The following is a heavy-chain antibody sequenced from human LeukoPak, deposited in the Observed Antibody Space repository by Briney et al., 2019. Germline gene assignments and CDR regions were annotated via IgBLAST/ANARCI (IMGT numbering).Heavy chain of an antibody. D-gene: IGHD6-19*01. Sequence: SETLSLTCTVSGGSISSSSYYWGWIRQPPGKGLEWIGSIYYSGSTYYNPSLKSRVTISVDTSKNQFSLKLSSVTAADTAVYYCARDRLIAVLNYYYGMDVWGQGTTVTVSS. CDR2: IYYSGST. CDR3: ARDRLIAVLNYYYGMDV. V-gene: IGHV4-39*07. J-gene: IGHJ6*02. CDR1: GGSISSSSYY.